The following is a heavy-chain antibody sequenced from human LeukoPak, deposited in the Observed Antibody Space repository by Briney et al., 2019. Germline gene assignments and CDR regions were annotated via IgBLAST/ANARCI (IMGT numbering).Heavy chain of an antibody. V-gene: IGHV1-69*04. D-gene: IGHD1-26*01. Sequence: GSSVKVSCKASGGTFSSYAISWARQAPGQGLEWMGRIIPILGIANYAQKFQGRVTMTEDTSTDTAYMELSSLRSEDTAVYYCATTRHIVGASGAYYFDYWGQGTLVTVSS. J-gene: IGHJ4*02. CDR1: GGTFSSYA. CDR2: IIPILGIA. CDR3: ATTRHIVGASGAYYFDY.